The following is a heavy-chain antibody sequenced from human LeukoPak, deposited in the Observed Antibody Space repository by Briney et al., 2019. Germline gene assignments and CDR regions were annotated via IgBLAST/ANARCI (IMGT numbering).Heavy chain of an antibody. V-gene: IGHV3-21*01. CDR3: AKDRGIDY. J-gene: IGHJ4*02. Sequence: GGSLRLSCAASGFTFSSYSMNWVRQAPGKGLEWVSSISSSSSYIYYADSVKGRFTISRDNSKNTLYLQMNSLRAEDTAVYYCAKDRGIDYWGQGTLVTVSS. CDR1: GFTFSSYS. D-gene: IGHD3-10*01. CDR2: ISSSSSYI.